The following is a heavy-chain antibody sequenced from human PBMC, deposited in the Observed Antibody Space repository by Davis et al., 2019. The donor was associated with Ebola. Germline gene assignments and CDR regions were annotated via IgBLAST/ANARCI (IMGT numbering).Heavy chain of an antibody. CDR3: ARSGEQQLYFDY. J-gene: IGHJ4*02. CDR1: GFTFSNYW. V-gene: IGHV3-7*03. D-gene: IGHD6-13*01. CDR2: IRPDGSEE. Sequence: GESLKISCAASGFTFSNYWMSWVRQAPGKGLEWVANIRPDGSEEQYVDSLKGRITISRDNAKNSLYLQVNSLRDEDTAVYYCARSGEQQLYFDYWGQGTLVTVSS.